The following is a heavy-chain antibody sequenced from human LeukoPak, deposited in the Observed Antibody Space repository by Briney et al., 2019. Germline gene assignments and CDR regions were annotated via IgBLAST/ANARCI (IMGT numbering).Heavy chain of an antibody. CDR1: GGSISSYY. CDR2: IYYSGST. V-gene: IGHV4-59*01. Sequence: PSETLSLTCTVSGGSISSYYWGWIRQPPGKGLEWIGYIYYSGSTNYNPSPKSRVTISVDTSKNQFSLKLSSVTAADTAVYYCARVGGGGYYFDYWGQGTLVTVSS. D-gene: IGHD1-26*01. J-gene: IGHJ4*02. CDR3: ARVGGGGYYFDY.